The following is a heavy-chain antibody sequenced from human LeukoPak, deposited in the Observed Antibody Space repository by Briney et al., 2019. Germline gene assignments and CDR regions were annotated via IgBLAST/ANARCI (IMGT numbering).Heavy chain of an antibody. Sequence: PSETLSLTCTVSGCSISSSSYYWGWLRQPPGKGLEWLGSIYYSGSTYYNPFLKSRVTISVDTSKNQFSLKLSAVTAADTAAYYCASERTGSGSYYNWFDPWGQGTLVTVSS. CDR2: IYYSGST. CDR3: ASERTGSGSYYNWFDP. V-gene: IGHV4-39*01. D-gene: IGHD3-10*01. J-gene: IGHJ5*02. CDR1: GCSISSSSYY.